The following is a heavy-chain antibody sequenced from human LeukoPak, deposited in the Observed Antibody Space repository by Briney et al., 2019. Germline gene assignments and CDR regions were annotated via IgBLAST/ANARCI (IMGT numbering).Heavy chain of an antibody. V-gene: IGHV4-34*01. CDR2: INHSGST. J-gene: IGHJ4*02. Sequence: SSETLSLTCAVYGGSFSGYYWSWIRQPPGKGLEWIGEINHSGSTNYNPSLKSRVTISVDTSNSQFSLKLSSVTAADTAVYYCARGLSLLYYFDYWGQGTLVTVSS. CDR1: GGSFSGYY. D-gene: IGHD1-26*01. CDR3: ARGLSLLYYFDY.